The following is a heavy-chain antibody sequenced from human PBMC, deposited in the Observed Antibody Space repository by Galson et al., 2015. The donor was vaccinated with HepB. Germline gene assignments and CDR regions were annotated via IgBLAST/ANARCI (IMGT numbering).Heavy chain of an antibody. J-gene: IGHJ4*02. D-gene: IGHD6-19*01. CDR2: IIPIFGTA. V-gene: IGHV1-69*13. CDR3: ASSSSGWYSFDY. CDR1: GGTFSSYA. Sequence: SVKVSCKASGGTFSSYAISWVRQAPGQGLEWMGGIIPIFGTANYAQKFQGRVTITADESTSTAYMELSSLRSEDTAVYYCASSSSGWYSFDYWGQGTLVTVSS.